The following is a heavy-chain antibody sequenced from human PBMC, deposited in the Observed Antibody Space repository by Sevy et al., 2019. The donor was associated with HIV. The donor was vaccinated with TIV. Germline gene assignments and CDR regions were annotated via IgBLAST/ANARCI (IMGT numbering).Heavy chain of an antibody. CDR2: NYYSGST. V-gene: IGHV4-61*01. J-gene: IGHJ4*02. Sequence: SETLSLTCTVSGGSVSSGSYYWSWIRQPPGKGLEWIGYNYYSGSTNYNPSLKSRVTISVDTSKNQFSLKLSSVTAADTAVYYCARARSPDTAMVEFDYWGQGTLVTVSS. CDR1: GGSVSSGSYY. D-gene: IGHD5-18*01. CDR3: ARARSPDTAMVEFDY.